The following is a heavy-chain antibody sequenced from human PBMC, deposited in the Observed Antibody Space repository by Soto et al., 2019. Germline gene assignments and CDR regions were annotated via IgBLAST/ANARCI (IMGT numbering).Heavy chain of an antibody. Sequence: QITLKESGPTLVKPTQTLTLTCIFSGFSLRTSGVGVGWIRQPPGKPLEWLGFIYWNDDKHYSPSLKSRLTITTDTSKNQVVLTMTNMDPVDTATYYCAKSGSSGWYGWFDPWGQGTLVTVSS. D-gene: IGHD6-19*01. CDR1: GFSLRTSGVG. J-gene: IGHJ5*02. V-gene: IGHV2-5*01. CDR2: IYWNDDK. CDR3: AKSGSSGWYGWFDP.